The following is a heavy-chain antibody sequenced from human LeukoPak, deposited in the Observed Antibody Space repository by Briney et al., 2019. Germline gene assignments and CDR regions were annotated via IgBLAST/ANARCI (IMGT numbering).Heavy chain of an antibody. Sequence: GGSLRLSCAASGXTFSSYWMHWVRQAPGKGLVWVSRINSDGSSTSYADSVKGRFTISRDNAKNTLYLQMNSLRAEDTAVYYCARGYGSGSFDYWGQGTLVTVSS. CDR1: GXTFSSYW. CDR3: ARGYGSGSFDY. D-gene: IGHD3-10*01. J-gene: IGHJ4*02. V-gene: IGHV3-74*01. CDR2: INSDGSST.